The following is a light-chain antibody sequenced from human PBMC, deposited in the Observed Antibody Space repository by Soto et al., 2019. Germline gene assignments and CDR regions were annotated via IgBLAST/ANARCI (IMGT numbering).Light chain of an antibody. CDR1: QSISSN. CDR2: RTS. V-gene: IGKV3-15*01. CDR3: QQYNNWPRAT. J-gene: IGKJ4*01. Sequence: ETVITQTPTTLSFYPWEIATLSCRASQSISSNLAWYQQKPGQAPRLLMFRTSTRATGIPARFSGSGSGTEFNITISSLQSEDFAVYYCQQYNNWPRATFGGGTKVDIK.